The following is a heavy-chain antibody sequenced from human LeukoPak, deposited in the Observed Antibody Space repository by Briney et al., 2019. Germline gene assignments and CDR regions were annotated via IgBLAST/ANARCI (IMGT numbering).Heavy chain of an antibody. Sequence: GGSLRLSCAASGFAVSSHYMAWLRQAPGKRLEWLSVIYSGGYTSFSDSVKGRFTISRDTSKNTVFLQMNSLRAEDTAVYYCATVGDSSEFDYWGQGSLVIVSS. J-gene: IGHJ4*02. CDR3: ATVGDSSEFDY. CDR2: IYSGGYT. V-gene: IGHV3-53*01. CDR1: GFAVSSHY. D-gene: IGHD2-21*02.